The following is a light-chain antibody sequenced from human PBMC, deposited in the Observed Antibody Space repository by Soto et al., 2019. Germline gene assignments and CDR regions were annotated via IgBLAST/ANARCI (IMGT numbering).Light chain of an antibody. CDR1: QSVSSI. V-gene: IGKV3-15*01. CDR3: QQYYNWPPFT. Sequence: EIVMTQSPATLSVSPGERATLSCRASQSVSSILAWYQQKPGQAPRLLIYGASTRATGIPARFSGSGSGTEFTLTISSLQSEDFAVYYCQQYYNWPPFTFGPGTKVDIK. CDR2: GAS. J-gene: IGKJ3*01.